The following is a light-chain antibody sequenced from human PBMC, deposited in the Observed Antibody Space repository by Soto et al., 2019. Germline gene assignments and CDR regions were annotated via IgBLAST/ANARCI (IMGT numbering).Light chain of an antibody. CDR1: SSNIGAGYD. Sequence: QSVLTQPPSVSGAPGQRVTISCTGSSSNIGAGYDVHWYQQHPGTAPKLLIYGNSNRPSGVPDRFSGSKSGTSASLAITGLQAQDEADYYCHSYECGLSGLVFGTGTKLTVL. CDR2: GNS. J-gene: IGLJ1*01. CDR3: HSYECGLSGLV. V-gene: IGLV1-40*01.